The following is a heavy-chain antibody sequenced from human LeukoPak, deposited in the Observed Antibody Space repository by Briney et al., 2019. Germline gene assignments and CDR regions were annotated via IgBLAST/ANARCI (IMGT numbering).Heavy chain of an antibody. Sequence: GASVKVSCKASGYTFTGYYMHWVRQAPGQGLEWMGWINPNSGGTNYAQKFQGRVTMTRDTSISTAYMELSRLRSDDTAVYYCARALYYYDSSGLIEWFDPWGQGTLVTVSS. CDR2: INPNSGGT. CDR1: GYTFTGYY. J-gene: IGHJ5*02. V-gene: IGHV1-2*02. D-gene: IGHD3-22*01. CDR3: ARALYYYDSSGLIEWFDP.